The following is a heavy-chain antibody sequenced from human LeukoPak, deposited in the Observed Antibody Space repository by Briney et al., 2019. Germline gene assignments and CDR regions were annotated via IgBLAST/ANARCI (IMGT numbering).Heavy chain of an antibody. Sequence: ASVKVSCKAPGYCFSANYMHWVRQAPGQGLEWMGWINPNSGGTNYAQKFQGRVTLTRDTSISTAYMELRRLRSDDTAVYYCASSPRRGRYYYYYMDVWGKGTTVTVSS. V-gene: IGHV1-2*02. CDR2: INPNSGGT. J-gene: IGHJ6*03. CDR1: GYCFSANY. D-gene: IGHD2-15*01. CDR3: ASSPRRGRYYYYYMDV.